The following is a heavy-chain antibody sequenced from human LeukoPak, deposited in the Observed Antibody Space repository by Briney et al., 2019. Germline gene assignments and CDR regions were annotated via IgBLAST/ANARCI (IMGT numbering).Heavy chain of an antibody. CDR1: GGSISSYH. CDR3: ARATPWLLPGY. D-gene: IGHD3-22*01. J-gene: IGHJ4*02. CDR2: IYDTGNT. V-gene: IGHV4-59*01. Sequence: SETLSLTCTVSGGSISSYHWSWVRQPPGKGLEWIGHIYDTGNTNYNPSLESRVTISVDTSKNQFSLRLTSVTAAATAVYFCARATPWLLPGYWGQGTLVTVSS.